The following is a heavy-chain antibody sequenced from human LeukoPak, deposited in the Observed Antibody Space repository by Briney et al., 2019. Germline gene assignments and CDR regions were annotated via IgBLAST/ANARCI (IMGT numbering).Heavy chain of an antibody. CDR2: IWYDGSNK. CDR3: ARETYYDFWSGLYYYYYYMDV. J-gene: IGHJ6*03. V-gene: IGHV3-33*08. D-gene: IGHD3-3*01. CDR1: EFIFSDYA. Sequence: GGSLRLSCAASEFIFSDYAMGWVRQAPGKGLEWVAVIWYDGSNKYYADSVKGRFTISRDNSKNTLYLQMNSLRAEDTAVYYCARETYYDFWSGLYYYYYYMDVWGKGTTVTVS.